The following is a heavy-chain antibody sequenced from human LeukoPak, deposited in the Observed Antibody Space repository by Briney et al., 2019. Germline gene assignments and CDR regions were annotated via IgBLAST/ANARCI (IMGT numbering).Heavy chain of an antibody. Sequence: PGGSLRLSCAASGFTFSSYSMNWVRQAPGKGLEWVSYISSSSSTIYYADSVKGRFTISRDNAKNSLYLQMNSLRAEDTAVYYCASSYDYVWGSYRYPLLDYWGQGTLVTVSS. CDR2: ISSSSSTI. V-gene: IGHV3-48*01. CDR1: GFTFSSYS. J-gene: IGHJ4*02. D-gene: IGHD3-16*02. CDR3: ASSYDYVWGSYRYPLLDY.